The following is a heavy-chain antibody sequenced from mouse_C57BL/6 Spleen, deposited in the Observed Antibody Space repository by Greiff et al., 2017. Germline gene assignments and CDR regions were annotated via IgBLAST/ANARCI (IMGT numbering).Heavy chain of an antibody. CDR1: GFTFSDYY. J-gene: IGHJ4*01. Sequence: EVKLVESEGGLVQPGSSMKLSCTASGFTFSDYYMAWVRQVPEKGLEWVANINYDGSSTYYLDSLKSRFIISRDNAKNILYLQMSSLKSEDTATYYWARDQGYYGNLYAMDYWGQGTSVTVSS. CDR3: ARDQGYYGNLYAMDY. CDR2: INYDGSST. D-gene: IGHD2-1*01. V-gene: IGHV5-16*01.